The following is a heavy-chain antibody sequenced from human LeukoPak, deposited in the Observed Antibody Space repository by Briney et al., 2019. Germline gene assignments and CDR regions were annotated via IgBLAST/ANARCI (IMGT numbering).Heavy chain of an antibody. CDR2: IYHSGST. D-gene: IGHD5-18*01. CDR3: ARTWIQLWSRPYYYMDV. J-gene: IGHJ6*03. Sequence: KPSETLSLTCAVSGYSISSGYYWGWIRQPPGKGLEWIGSIYHSGSTYYNPSLKSRVTISVDTSKNQFSLKLSSVTAADTAVYYCARTWIQLWSRPYYYMDVWGKGTTVTVSS. V-gene: IGHV4-38-2*01. CDR1: GYSISSGYY.